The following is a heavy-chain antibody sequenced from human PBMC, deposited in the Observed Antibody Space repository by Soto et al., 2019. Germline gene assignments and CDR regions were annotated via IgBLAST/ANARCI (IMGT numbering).Heavy chain of an antibody. CDR3: ARVDTAMVPGYYYGMDV. CDR2: IDPSDSYT. V-gene: IGHV5-10-1*01. D-gene: IGHD5-18*01. Sequence: GESLKISCKGSGYSFTSYWISWVRQMPGKGLEWMGRIDPSDSYTNYSPSFQGHVTISADKSISTAYLQWSSLKASDTAMYYCARVDTAMVPGYYYGMDVWGQGTTVTGLL. CDR1: GYSFTSYW. J-gene: IGHJ6*02.